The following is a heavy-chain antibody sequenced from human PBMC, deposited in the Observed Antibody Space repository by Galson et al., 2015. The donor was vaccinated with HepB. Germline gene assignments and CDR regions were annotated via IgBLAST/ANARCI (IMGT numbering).Heavy chain of an antibody. CDR3: ARGYPPPRKGAFDI. V-gene: IGHV4-39*07. D-gene: IGHD5-18*01. Sequence: YWGWIRQPPGKGLEWIGSIYYSGSTYYNPSLKSRVTISVDTSKNQFSLKLSSVTAADTAVYYCARGYPPPRKGAFDIWGQGTMVTVSS. CDR2: IYYSGST. CDR1: Y. J-gene: IGHJ3*02.